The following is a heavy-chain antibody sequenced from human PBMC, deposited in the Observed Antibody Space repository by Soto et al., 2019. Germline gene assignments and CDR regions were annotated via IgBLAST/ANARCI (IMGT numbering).Heavy chain of an antibody. CDR2: MNPNSGNT. CDR3: AREWELTSSVQYYFDY. CDR1: GYTFTSYD. Sequence: GASVKVSCKASGYTFTSYDINWVRQATGQGLEWMGWMNPNSGNTGYAQKFQGRVTMTRNTSISTAYMELSSLRSEDTAVYYCAREWELTSSVQYYFDYWGQGTLVTVSS. D-gene: IGHD1-26*01. V-gene: IGHV1-8*01. J-gene: IGHJ4*02.